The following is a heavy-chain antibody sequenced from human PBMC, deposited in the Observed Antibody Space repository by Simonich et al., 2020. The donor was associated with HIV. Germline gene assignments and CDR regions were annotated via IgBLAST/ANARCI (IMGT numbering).Heavy chain of an antibody. D-gene: IGHD5-12*01. J-gene: IGHJ5*02. CDR1: GGSFSGYY. Sequence: QVQLQQWGAGLLKPSETLSLTCAVYGGSFSGYYWGWIRQPPGKGLEWIGEINHSGRTNYNPSLKSRVTISVDTSKNQFSLKLSSVTAADTAVYYCAREGYSGYDRGWFDPWGQGNLVTVSS. CDR2: INHSGRT. CDR3: AREGYSGYDRGWFDP. V-gene: IGHV4-34*01.